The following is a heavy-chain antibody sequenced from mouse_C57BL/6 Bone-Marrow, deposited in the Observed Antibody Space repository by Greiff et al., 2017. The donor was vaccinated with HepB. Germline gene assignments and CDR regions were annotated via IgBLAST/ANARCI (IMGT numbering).Heavy chain of an antibody. CDR1: GYTFTTYP. J-gene: IGHJ3*01. V-gene: IGHV1-47*01. CDR3: ARKGDYYGSSYVAWFAY. D-gene: IGHD1-1*01. Sequence: VQLVESGAELVKPGASVKMSCKASGYTFTTYPIEWMKQNHGKSLEWIGNFHPYNDDTKYNEKFKGKATLTVEKSSSTVYLELSRLTADDSAVYYCARKGDYYGSSYVAWFAYWGQGTLVTVSA. CDR2: FHPYNDDT.